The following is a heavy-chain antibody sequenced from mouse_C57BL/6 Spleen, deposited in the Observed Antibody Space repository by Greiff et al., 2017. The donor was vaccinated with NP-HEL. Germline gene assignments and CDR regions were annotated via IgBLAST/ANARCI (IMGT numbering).Heavy chain of an antibody. CDR1: GYTFTSYW. V-gene: IGHV1-50*01. CDR3: ARSFGGYYVYAMDY. Sequence: VQLQQPGAELVKPGASVKLSCKASGYTFTSYWMQWVKQRPGQGLEWIGEIDPSDSYTNYNQKFKGKATLTVDTSSSTAYMQLSSLTSEDSAVYYCARSFGGYYVYAMDYWGQGTSVTVSS. CDR2: IDPSDSYT. J-gene: IGHJ4*01. D-gene: IGHD2-3*01.